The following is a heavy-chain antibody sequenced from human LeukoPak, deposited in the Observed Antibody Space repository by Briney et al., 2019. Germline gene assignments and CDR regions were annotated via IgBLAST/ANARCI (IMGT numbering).Heavy chain of an antibody. CDR3: ARQAGGTGGAFDI. J-gene: IGHJ3*02. CDR1: GGSISSYY. D-gene: IGHD2-8*02. Sequence: SETLSLTCTVSGGSISSYYWSWIRQPPGKGLEWIGYIYYSGSTNYNPSLKSRVTISVDTSKNQFSLKLSSVTAADTAVYYCARQAGGTGGAFDIWGQGTMVTVSS. CDR2: IYYSGST. V-gene: IGHV4-59*08.